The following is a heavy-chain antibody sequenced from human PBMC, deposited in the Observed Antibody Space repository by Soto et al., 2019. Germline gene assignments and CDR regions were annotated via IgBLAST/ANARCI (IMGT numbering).Heavy chain of an antibody. CDR3: ARGYSSSPNWFDP. Sequence: LRLSCAVSGFTISSYWMSWVRQAPGKGLEWVANIKHDGSAKYYVDSVKGRFAISKDNAKNSLYLQMNSVRAEDTAVYYCARGYSSSPNWFDPWGQGTLVTVSS. J-gene: IGHJ5*02. CDR1: GFTISSYW. D-gene: IGHD6-6*01. V-gene: IGHV3-7*03. CDR2: IKHDGSAK.